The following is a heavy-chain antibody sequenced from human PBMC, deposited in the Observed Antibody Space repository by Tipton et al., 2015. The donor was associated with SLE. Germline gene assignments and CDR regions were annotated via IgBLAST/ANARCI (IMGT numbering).Heavy chain of an antibody. V-gene: IGHV4-59*12. CDR1: GAFSGYF. D-gene: IGHD2-21*01. CDR2: IDDSGTT. Sequence: TLSLTCTVSGAFSGYFWSWVRQPPGKGLEWIGYIDDSGTTNFNPFLKSRVIMSEDTSKNQFSLRLSSVTAADTAVYYCASPYCGPNCYGFEYWGQGLRVTVSS. J-gene: IGHJ4*02. CDR3: ASPYCGPNCYGFEY.